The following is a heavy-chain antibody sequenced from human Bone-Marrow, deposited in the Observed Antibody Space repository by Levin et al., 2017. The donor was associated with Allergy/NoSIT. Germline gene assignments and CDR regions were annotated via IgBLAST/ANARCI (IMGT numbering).Heavy chain of an antibody. CDR3: AKMYYGSGTYGWFEP. J-gene: IGHJ5*02. D-gene: IGHD3-10*01. CDR1: GLSFRQSA. Sequence: GESLKISCVASGLSFRQSAMTWVRQAPGKGLEWVSTVRATGSHTYYADSVQGRFTISRDDSKNTLYLQMNSLRAEDTAVYYCAKMYYGSGTYGWFEPWGQGTLVTVSS. CDR2: VRATGSHT. V-gene: IGHV3-23*01.